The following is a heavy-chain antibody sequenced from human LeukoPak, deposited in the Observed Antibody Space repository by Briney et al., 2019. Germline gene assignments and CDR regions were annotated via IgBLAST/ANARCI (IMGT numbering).Heavy chain of an antibody. CDR2: IRSSGDKP. J-gene: IGHJ3*02. CDR3: AKDLLQTFFFDSSGYYSDAFGM. Sequence: GRSLRLSCAASEFTFSNFAMSWVRQAPGKGLEWVSTIRSSGDKPYYEDSVKGRFTISRDNSKNTLSLHMNTLRAEDTAVYYCAKDLLQTFFFDSSGYYSDAFGMWGQGTMVTVSP. CDR1: EFTFSNFA. D-gene: IGHD3-22*01. V-gene: IGHV3-23*01.